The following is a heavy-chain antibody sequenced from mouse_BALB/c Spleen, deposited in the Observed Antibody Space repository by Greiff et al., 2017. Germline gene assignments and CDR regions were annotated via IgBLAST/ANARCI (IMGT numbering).Heavy chain of an antibody. D-gene: IGHD2-1*01. CDR3: ARYGNYYFDY. CDR2: IDPSDSYT. J-gene: IGHJ2*01. CDR1: GYTFTSYW. V-gene: IGHV1-69*02. Sequence: QVQLQQPGAELVKPGASVKLSCKASGYTFTSYWMHWVKQRPGQGLEWIGEIDPSDSYTNYNQKFKSKATLTVDKSSSTAYMQLSSLTSEDSAVYYCARYGNYYFDYWGQGTTLTVSS.